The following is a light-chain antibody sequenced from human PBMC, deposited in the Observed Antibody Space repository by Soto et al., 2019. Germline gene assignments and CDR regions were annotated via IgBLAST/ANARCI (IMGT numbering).Light chain of an antibody. Sequence: ENVLTQSPGTLSLSPGERATVSCRASQSITGSYLAWYQQTPGQAPRLLIYGASSRATGVPDRFSGSGSGTDFTLTISRLEPEDFAVYYCQQYYSIPLIFGGGTKVDIK. CDR3: QQYYSIPLI. CDR1: QSITGSY. J-gene: IGKJ4*01. CDR2: GAS. V-gene: IGKV3-20*01.